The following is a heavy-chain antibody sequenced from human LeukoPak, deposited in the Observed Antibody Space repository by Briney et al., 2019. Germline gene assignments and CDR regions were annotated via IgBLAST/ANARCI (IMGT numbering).Heavy chain of an antibody. V-gene: IGHV3-48*02. D-gene: IGHD4-17*01. J-gene: IGHJ4*02. CDR2: ISSSSSTI. Sequence: GGSLRLSCAASGFTFSSYSMNWVRQAPGKGLEWVSYISSSSSTIYSDSVKGRFTISRDNAKNSLYLQMNSLRDEDTAVYYCARDARYRTTEAPLDYWGQGTLVTVSS. CDR3: ARDARYRTTEAPLDY. CDR1: GFTFSSYS.